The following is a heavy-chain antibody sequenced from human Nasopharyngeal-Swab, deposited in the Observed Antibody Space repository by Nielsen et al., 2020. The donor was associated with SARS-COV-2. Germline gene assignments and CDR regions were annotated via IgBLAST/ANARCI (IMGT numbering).Heavy chain of an antibody. V-gene: IGHV3-21*01. Sequence: GESLKISCAASGFTFSSYRMNWVRQAPGKGLEGVSSISSSSYIFYADSVKGRFTISRDNAKSSLYLQMNSLRAEDTAMYYCARDPPHFQPLYYFDYWGQGTLVTVSS. CDR2: ISSSSYI. J-gene: IGHJ4*02. CDR1: GFTFSSYR. D-gene: IGHD2-2*01. CDR3: ARDPPHFQPLYYFDY.